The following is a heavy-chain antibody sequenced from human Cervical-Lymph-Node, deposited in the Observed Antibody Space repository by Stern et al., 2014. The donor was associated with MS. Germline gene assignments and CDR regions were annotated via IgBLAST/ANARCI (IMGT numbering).Heavy chain of an antibody. Sequence: EVQLVESGAEVKKPGESLKISCKGSGYSFTANWIAWVRQMPGKGLELMGIIYPGNSDTRYSRYFKGQVPISADKSISTAYLQWSSLKASDTAMYYCARDYGDYAFDYWGQGTLVTVSS. V-gene: IGHV5-51*01. CDR2: IYPGNSDT. CDR1: GYSFTANW. CDR3: ARDYGDYAFDY. J-gene: IGHJ4*02. D-gene: IGHD4-17*01.